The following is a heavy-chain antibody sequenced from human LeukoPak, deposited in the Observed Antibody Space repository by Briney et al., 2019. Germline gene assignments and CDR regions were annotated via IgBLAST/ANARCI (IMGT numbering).Heavy chain of an antibody. D-gene: IGHD3-3*01. J-gene: IGHJ5*02. CDR1: GGSFSGYY. Sequence: SETLSLTCAVYGGSFSGYYWSWICQPPGKGLEWIGVINHSGSTNYNPSLKSRVTISVDTSKNQFSLKLSSVTAADTAVYYCARGRLHYDFWSGYYTPNWFDPWGQGTLVTVSS. V-gene: IGHV4-34*01. CDR2: INHSGST. CDR3: ARGRLHYDFWSGYYTPNWFDP.